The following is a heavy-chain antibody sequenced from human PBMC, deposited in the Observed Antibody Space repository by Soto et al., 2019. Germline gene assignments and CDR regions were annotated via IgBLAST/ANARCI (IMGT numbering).Heavy chain of an antibody. CDR3: AKDGGRVIDY. CDR1: GFTFSSYG. D-gene: IGHD3-16*01. V-gene: IGHV3-30*18. CDR2: ISYDGSNK. J-gene: IGHJ4*02. Sequence: SLRLSCAASGFTFSSYGMHWVRQAPGKGLEWVAVISYDGSNKYYADSVKGRFTISRDNSKNTLYLQMNSLRAEDTAVYYCAKDGGRVIDYWGQGTLVTVSS.